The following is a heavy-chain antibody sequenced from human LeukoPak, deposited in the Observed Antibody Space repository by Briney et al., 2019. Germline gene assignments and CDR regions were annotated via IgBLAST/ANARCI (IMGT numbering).Heavy chain of an antibody. CDR2: IIPIFGIA. CDR1: GGTFSSYA. J-gene: IGHJ5*02. D-gene: IGHD5-24*01. V-gene: IGHV1-69*13. Sequence: APVKVSCKASGGTFSSYAISWVRQAPGQGLEWMGGIIPIFGIANYAQKFQGRVTITADESTSTVYMELSSLRSEDTAVYYCSRGPTIRGRWFDPWGQGTLVTVSS. CDR3: SRGPTIRGRWFDP.